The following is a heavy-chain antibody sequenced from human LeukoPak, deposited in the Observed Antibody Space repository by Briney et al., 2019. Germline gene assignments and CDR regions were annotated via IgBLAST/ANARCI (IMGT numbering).Heavy chain of an antibody. CDR3: ARVQVVATISFDY. D-gene: IGHD5-12*01. CDR2: IYHSGST. J-gene: IGHJ4*02. Sequence: PSETLSLTCAVSGYSISSGYYWGWIRQPPGKGLEWIGSIYHSGSTYYNPSLKSRVAISVDTSKNQFSLKLSSVTAADTAVYYCARVQVVATISFDYWGQGTLVTVSS. CDR1: GYSISSGYY. V-gene: IGHV4-38-2*01.